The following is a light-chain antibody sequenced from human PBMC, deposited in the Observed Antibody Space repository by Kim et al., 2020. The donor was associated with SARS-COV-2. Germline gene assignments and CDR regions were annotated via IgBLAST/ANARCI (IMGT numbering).Light chain of an antibody. V-gene: IGKV1-6*01. CDR2: GAS. Sequence: SSVGDRVTTTFRASQGIRNDLGWDQQKPGKAPKLLIYGASSLQSGVPSRFSGSGSGTDFTLTISSLQPEDFATYYCLQDYNYPRTFGQGTKVDIK. CDR1: QGIRND. CDR3: LQDYNYPRT. J-gene: IGKJ1*01.